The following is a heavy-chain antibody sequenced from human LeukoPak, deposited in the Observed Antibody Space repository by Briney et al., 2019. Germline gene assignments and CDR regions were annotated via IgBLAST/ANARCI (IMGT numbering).Heavy chain of an antibody. Sequence: GGSLRLSCAASGFTFSSYSMNWVRQAPGKGLEWVSSISSSSSYIYYADSVKGRFTISRDNAKNSLYLQMNNLRAEDTAVYYCARGYDYGDYVVYWGQGTLVTVSS. CDR2: ISSSSSYI. V-gene: IGHV3-21*01. CDR1: GFTFSSYS. D-gene: IGHD4-17*01. J-gene: IGHJ4*02. CDR3: ARGYDYGDYVVY.